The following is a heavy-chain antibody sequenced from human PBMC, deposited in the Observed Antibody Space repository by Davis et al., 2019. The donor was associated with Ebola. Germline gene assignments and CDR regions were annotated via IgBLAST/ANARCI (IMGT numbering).Heavy chain of an antibody. D-gene: IGHD2-2*01. CDR2: IRSKANSYAT. Sequence: GESLKISCAASGFTFSGSAMHWVRQASGKGLEWVGRIRSKANSYATAYAASVKGRFTISRDDSKNTLYLQMNSLKTEDTAVYYCTRAWCSSTSCLVGRYYYYGMDVWGQGTTVTVSS. CDR1: GFTFSGSA. J-gene: IGHJ6*02. V-gene: IGHV3-73*01. CDR3: TRAWCSSTSCLVGRYYYYGMDV.